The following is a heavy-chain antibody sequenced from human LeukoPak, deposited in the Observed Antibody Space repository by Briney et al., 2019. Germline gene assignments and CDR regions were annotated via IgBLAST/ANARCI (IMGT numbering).Heavy chain of an antibody. CDR1: GFTFSAYD. CDR3: ARDYYYGSGKDNDPADY. J-gene: IGHJ4*02. V-gene: IGHV3-33*01. Sequence: PGGSLRLSCAASGFTFSAYDMHWVRQAPAKGLEWVAVIWYDGSSKYYADSVKGRFTISRDNSKNTLYLQMNSLRAEDTAVFYCARDYYYGSGKDNDPADYWGQGTLVTVSS. D-gene: IGHD3-10*01. CDR2: IWYDGSSK.